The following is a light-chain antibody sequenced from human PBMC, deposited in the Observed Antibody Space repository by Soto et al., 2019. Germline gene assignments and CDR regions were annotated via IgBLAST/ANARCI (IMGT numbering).Light chain of an antibody. CDR2: EVS. Sequence: QSALTQPASVSGSPGQSITISCTGTSSDVGGYNYVSWYQQHPGKAPKLMIYEVSYRPSGVSNRFSGSKSGNTASLTISGLQAEDEADYYCSSYTSSSTQVFGTGPKVTVL. V-gene: IGLV2-14*01. J-gene: IGLJ1*01. CDR1: SSDVGGYNY. CDR3: SSYTSSSTQV.